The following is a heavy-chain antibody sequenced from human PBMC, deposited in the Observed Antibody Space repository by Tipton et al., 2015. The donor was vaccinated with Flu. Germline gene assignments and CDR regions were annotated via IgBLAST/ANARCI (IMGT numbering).Heavy chain of an antibody. CDR2: IYNNEYT. Sequence: TLSLTCTVSGGFISNYYWNWIRQSPGKGLEWIGYIYNNEYTKYNPSLKSRVTISVDASMSQFSLHLTSVTAADTAVYFCARRDFSNYVSEPKNWFDFWGQGTLVTVSS. J-gene: IGHJ5*01. V-gene: IGHV4-4*09. CDR1: GGFISNYY. CDR3: ARRDFSNYVSEPKNWFDF. D-gene: IGHD4-11*01.